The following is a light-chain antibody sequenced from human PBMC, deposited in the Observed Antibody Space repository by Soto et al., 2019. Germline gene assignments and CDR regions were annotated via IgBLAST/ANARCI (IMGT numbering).Light chain of an antibody. J-gene: IGLJ2*01. CDR1: SSNIGSHT. CDR3: QSYDTSLSGWVI. Sequence: QSALTQPPSASGTPGQRVTISCSGGSSNIGSHTVNWYQQFPGTAPKVLISGNNNRPSGVPARFSGSKSGTSASLVITGLQAEDEADYYCQSYDTSLSGWVIFGGGTKLTVL. V-gene: IGLV1-44*01. CDR2: GNN.